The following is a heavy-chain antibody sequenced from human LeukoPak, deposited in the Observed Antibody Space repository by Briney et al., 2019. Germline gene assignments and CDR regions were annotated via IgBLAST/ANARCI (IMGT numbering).Heavy chain of an antibody. V-gene: IGHV4-59*02. CDR3: ARATVTTFGYFDY. CDR1: GGSVSSYF. CDR2: IYYSGTT. Sequence: SETLSLTCTVSGGSVSSYFWSWIRQPPGKGLEWIGYIYYSGTTNYNPSLKSRVTISVDTSKNEFSLKLSSVTAEDTAVYYCARATVTTFGYFDYWSQGTLVTGSS. J-gene: IGHJ4*02. D-gene: IGHD4-17*01.